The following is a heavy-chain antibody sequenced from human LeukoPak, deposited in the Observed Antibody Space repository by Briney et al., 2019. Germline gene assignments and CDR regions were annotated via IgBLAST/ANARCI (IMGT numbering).Heavy chain of an antibody. D-gene: IGHD6-13*01. CDR1: GFSFNYYW. Sequence: GGSLRLSCAASGFSFNYYWMIWVRQAPGKGLEWVANIKHDGGEKYYVDSVKCRFTISRDNANNSIYLQMNSVRAEDAAIYYCARDRRILVAAGTALDAWGQGTPVTVSS. J-gene: IGHJ6*02. CDR2: IKHDGGEK. V-gene: IGHV3-7*03. CDR3: ARDRRILVAAGTALDA.